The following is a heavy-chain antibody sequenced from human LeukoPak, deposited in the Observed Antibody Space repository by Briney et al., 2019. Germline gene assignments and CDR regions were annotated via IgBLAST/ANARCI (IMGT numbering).Heavy chain of an antibody. D-gene: IGHD3-10*01. CDR1: RHTFTAYY. CDR2: IDPNSGST. V-gene: IGHV1-2*02. CDR3: ARGPNHYGSGRDYFDD. J-gene: IGHJ4*02. Sequence: RASVKVSCKASRHTFTAYYMHWVRQAPGQGLESMGWIDPNSGSTNYAQKFQGRVTMTRDTSTSTAYMELSRLRSDDTAVYYCARGPNHYGSGRDYFDDWGQGTPVTVSS.